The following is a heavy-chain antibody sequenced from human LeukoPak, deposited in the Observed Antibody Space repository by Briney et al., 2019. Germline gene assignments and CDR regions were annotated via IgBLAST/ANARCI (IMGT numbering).Heavy chain of an antibody. CDR3: ARDGNFDWLLPYYYMDV. J-gene: IGHJ6*03. V-gene: IGHV4-59*01. CDR2: IYYSGST. CDR1: GGSISNYY. D-gene: IGHD3-9*01. Sequence: PSETLSLTCTVSGGSISNYYWSWIRQPPGKGLEWIGYIYYSGSTNYNPSLKSRVTISVDTSKNQFSLKLSSVTAADTAVYYCARDGNFDWLLPYYYMDVWGKGTTVTVSS.